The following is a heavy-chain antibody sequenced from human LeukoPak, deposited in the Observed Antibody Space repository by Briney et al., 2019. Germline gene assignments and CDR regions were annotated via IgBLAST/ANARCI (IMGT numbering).Heavy chain of an antibody. J-gene: IGHJ3*02. Sequence: GGSLRLSCAASGFTFSSYGMHWARQAPGKGLEWVAFIRYDGSNKYYADSVKGRFTISRDNSKNTLYLQMNSLRAEDTAVYYCAKDYCSSTSCYPDDAFDIWGQGTMVTVSS. D-gene: IGHD2-2*01. V-gene: IGHV3-30*02. CDR1: GFTFSSYG. CDR3: AKDYCSSTSCYPDDAFDI. CDR2: IRYDGSNK.